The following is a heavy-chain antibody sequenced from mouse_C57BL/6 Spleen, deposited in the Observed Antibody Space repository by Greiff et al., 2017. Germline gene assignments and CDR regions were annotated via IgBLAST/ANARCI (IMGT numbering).Heavy chain of an antibody. V-gene: IGHV6-3*01. J-gene: IGHJ3*01. D-gene: IGHD1-1*01. CDR2: IRLKSDNYAT. CDR3: TESYSGAY. Sequence: EVKVEESGGGLVQPGGSMKLSCVASGFTFSNYWMNWVRQSPEKGLEWVAQIRLKSDNYATHYAESVKGRFTISRDDSKSSVYLQMNNLRAEDTGIYYCTESYSGAYWGQGTLVTVSA. CDR1: GFTFSNYW.